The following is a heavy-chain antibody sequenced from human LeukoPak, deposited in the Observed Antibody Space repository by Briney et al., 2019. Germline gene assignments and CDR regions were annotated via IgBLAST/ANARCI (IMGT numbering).Heavy chain of an antibody. D-gene: IGHD1-26*01. V-gene: IGHV4-39*01. CDR1: GGSISSSSHY. CDR3: ASQTHSGSYFDY. Sequence: SETLSLTCTVSGGSISSSSHYWAWIRQPPGKGLEWIGSIYYSGDAYHNPSLKSRATTSVDTSKSLFSLRLSSVTAADTAVYYCASQTHSGSYFDYWGQGTLVTVSS. CDR2: IYYSGDA. J-gene: IGHJ4*02.